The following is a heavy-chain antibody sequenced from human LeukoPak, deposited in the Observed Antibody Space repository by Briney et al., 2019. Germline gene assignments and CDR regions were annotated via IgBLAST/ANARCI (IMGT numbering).Heavy chain of an antibody. V-gene: IGHV3-21*01. CDR2: ISSSSSYI. J-gene: IGHJ3*02. D-gene: IGHD1-14*01. CDR3: AKPARTDAFDI. CDR1: GGSFSGYY. Sequence: ETLSLTCAVYGGSFSGYYWSWIRQPPGKGLEWVSSISSSSSYIYYADSVKGRFTISRDNAKNSLYLQMNSLRAEDTAVYYCAKPARTDAFDIWGQGTMVTVSS.